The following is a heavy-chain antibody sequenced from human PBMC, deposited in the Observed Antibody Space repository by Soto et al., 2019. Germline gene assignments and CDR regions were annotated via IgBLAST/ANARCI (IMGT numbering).Heavy chain of an antibody. CDR3: GKVLVGATGHTDSDS. J-gene: IGHJ4*02. CDR2: IDYNGVT. CDR1: GGSIYRSGYY. Sequence: ETLSLTCTVSGGSIYRSGYYWGWIRQPPGRGLEWIGNIDYNGVTYSNPSLKSRVTISRDTSKNQFSLKLTSVTAADTALYYCGKVLVGATGHTDSDSWGPGTLVTVSS. V-gene: IGHV4-39*01. D-gene: IGHD2-15*01.